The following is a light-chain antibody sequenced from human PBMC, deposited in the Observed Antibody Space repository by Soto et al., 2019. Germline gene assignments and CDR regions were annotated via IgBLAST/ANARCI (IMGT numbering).Light chain of an antibody. J-gene: IGKJ1*01. Sequence: EIVLTQSPGTLSLSPGERATLSCRASQSVSNYLAWYQQKPGQAPRLLIYVASSRATGIPDRFSGSGSGTDFTLTISRLEPEDFAVYYCQQYGGSPPTFGQGTKVEI. CDR3: QQYGGSPPT. CDR2: VAS. V-gene: IGKV3-20*01. CDR1: QSVSNY.